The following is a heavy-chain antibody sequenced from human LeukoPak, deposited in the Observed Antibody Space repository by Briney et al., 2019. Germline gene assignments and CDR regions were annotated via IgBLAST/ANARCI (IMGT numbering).Heavy chain of an antibody. CDR3: ARPYYYDSRIDP. J-gene: IGHJ5*02. V-gene: IGHV4-30-4*01. CDR1: GGSITSGDYY. Sequence: SETLSLTCTVSGGSITSGDYYWSWIRQPPGKGLEWIGYTYYSGSTYYNPSLKSRATISVDTSKNQFSLKLTSVTAADTAVYYCARPYYYDSRIDPWGQGTLVTVSS. D-gene: IGHD3-22*01. CDR2: TYYSGST.